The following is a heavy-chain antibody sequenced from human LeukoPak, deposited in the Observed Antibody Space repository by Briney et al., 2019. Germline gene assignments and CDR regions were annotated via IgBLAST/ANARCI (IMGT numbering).Heavy chain of an antibody. V-gene: IGHV5-51*01. CDR2: IYPGESDA. J-gene: IGHJ3*01. CDR3: ARKDYGDNDAFDV. D-gene: IGHD4-17*01. CDR1: GYSFTSYW. Sequence: GESLKISCKASGYSFTSYWIGWVRQMSGKGLEWMGIIYPGESDARYSPSFQGQVTISADKSISTAYLQWSSLKASDTAMYYCARKDYGDNDAFDVWGQGTMVTVSS.